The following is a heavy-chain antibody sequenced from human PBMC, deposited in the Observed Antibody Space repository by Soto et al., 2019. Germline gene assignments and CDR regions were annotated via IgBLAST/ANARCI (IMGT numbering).Heavy chain of an antibody. D-gene: IGHD2-15*01. J-gene: IGHJ4*02. V-gene: IGHV3-11*01. CDR1: GFTFSTYY. CDR3: ARDAEGLVAAHFDS. Sequence: QVQLVESGGGLVKPGGSLRLSCAASGFTFSTYYMSWIRQAPGKGLEWISYITNTGSGIYYADSVKGRFTISRDNARNSLYLQMNSLRAEDTAVYYCARDAEGLVAAHFDSWGQGTQVTVSS. CDR2: ITNTGSGI.